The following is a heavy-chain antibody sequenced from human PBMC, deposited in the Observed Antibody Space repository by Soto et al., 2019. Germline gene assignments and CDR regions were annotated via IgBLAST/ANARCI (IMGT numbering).Heavy chain of an antibody. CDR3: ARGQGSSWTLAEYFQH. Sequence: ASVKVSCKASGGTFSSYAISWVRQAPGQGLEWMGGIIPIFGTANYAQKFQGRVTITADESTSTAYMELSSLRSEDTAVYYCARGQGSSWTLAEYFQHWGQGTLVTVSS. D-gene: IGHD6-13*01. J-gene: IGHJ1*01. CDR1: GGTFSSYA. CDR2: IIPIFGTA. V-gene: IGHV1-69*13.